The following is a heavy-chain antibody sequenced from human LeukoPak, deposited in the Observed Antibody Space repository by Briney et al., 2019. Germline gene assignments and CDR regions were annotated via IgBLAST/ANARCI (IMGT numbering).Heavy chain of an antibody. CDR1: GFTFSSYG. Sequence: PGRSLRLSCAASGFTFSSYGMHWVRQAPGKGLEWVAVIWYDGSNKYYADSVKGRFTISRDNSKNTLYLQMNSLRAEDTAVYYCARVRRDGYPTHAFDIWGQGTMVTVSS. CDR2: IWYDGSNK. J-gene: IGHJ3*02. V-gene: IGHV3-33*01. CDR3: ARVRRDGYPTHAFDI. D-gene: IGHD5-24*01.